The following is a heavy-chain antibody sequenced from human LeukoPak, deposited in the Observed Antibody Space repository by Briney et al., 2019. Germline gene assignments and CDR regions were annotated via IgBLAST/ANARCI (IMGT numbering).Heavy chain of an antibody. CDR3: ARDRLAANDY. CDR2: INSDGSST. Sequence: QPGGSLRLSCAASGFTFSSYWMHWVRQAPGKGRVWVSRINSDGSSTSYADSVKGRFTISRDNAKNTLYLQMNSLRAEDTAVYYCARDRLAANDYWGQGTLVTVSS. J-gene: IGHJ4*02. V-gene: IGHV3-74*01. D-gene: IGHD4/OR15-4a*01. CDR1: GFTFSSYW.